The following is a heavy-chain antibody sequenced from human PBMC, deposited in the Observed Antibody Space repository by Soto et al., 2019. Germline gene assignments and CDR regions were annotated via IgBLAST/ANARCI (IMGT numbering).Heavy chain of an antibody. V-gene: IGHV5-51*01. CDR2: IYPADSDT. CDR3: ARSREYSFGYKSPFDV. Sequence: EVQLVPSGSEVKKPGESLTISCEASGYNFKNWWIVWVRQMPGKGLECMGIIYPADSDTRYSPSFQGQVTISADKSISTAYLQWNSLKASDTAIYYCARSREYSFGYKSPFDVWGQGTTVTVSS. CDR1: GYNFKNWW. D-gene: IGHD5-18*01. J-gene: IGHJ3*01.